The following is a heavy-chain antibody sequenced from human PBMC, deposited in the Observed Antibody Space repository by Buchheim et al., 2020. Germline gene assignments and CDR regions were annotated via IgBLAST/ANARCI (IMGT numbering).Heavy chain of an antibody. CDR3: ARGGYDFWSGYSPSLWFDY. CDR1: GFTFSSYS. D-gene: IGHD3-3*01. J-gene: IGHJ4*02. V-gene: IGHV3-48*01. CDR2: ISSSSSTI. Sequence: EVQLVESGGGLVQPGGSLRLSCAASGFTFSSYSMNWVRQAPGKGLEWVSYISSSSSTIYYADSVKGRFTISRDNAKNSLYLQMNSLRADDTAVYYCARGGYDFWSGYSPSLWFDYWGQGTL.